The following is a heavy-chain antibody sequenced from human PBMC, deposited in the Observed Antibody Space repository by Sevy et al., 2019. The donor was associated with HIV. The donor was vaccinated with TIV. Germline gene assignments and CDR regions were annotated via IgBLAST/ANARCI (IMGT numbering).Heavy chain of an antibody. CDR3: AKGLRGTTTNNWFDP. V-gene: IGHV3-23*01. CDR2: ISGSGGSA. J-gene: IGHJ5*02. CDR1: GFPFSSYA. Sequence: WGSLRLSCAASGFPFSSYAMSWVRQAPGKGLEWVSTISGSGGSAYYADSVKGRFTISRDNSKNTLFLQMHSLRAEDTAVYYCAKGLRGTTTNNWFDPWGQGTLVTVSS. D-gene: IGHD4-17*01.